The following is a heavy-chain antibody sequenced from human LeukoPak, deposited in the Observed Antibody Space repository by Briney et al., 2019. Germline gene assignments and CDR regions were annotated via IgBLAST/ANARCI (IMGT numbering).Heavy chain of an antibody. CDR3: ARVLADIVVVPAEGRNYYGMDV. J-gene: IGHJ6*02. CDR1: GGTFISYA. Sequence: ASVKVSCKASGGTFISYAISWVRQAPGQGLEWMGGIIPIFGTANYAQKFQGRVTITADESTSTAYMELSSLRSEDTAVYYCARVLADIVVVPAEGRNYYGMDVWGQGTTVTVSS. D-gene: IGHD2-2*01. CDR2: IIPIFGTA. V-gene: IGHV1-69*13.